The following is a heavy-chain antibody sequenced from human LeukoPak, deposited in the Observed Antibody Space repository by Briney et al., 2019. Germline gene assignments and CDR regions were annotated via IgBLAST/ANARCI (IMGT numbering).Heavy chain of an antibody. Sequence: PVRCLRLSSAASVFTFTTDGMDSGRRAPGKGVEGGAVIWYDGSNKYSADSVTGRFTISTDNSTHTLYLPLNRLRAEDTAVYYCARDSLSRGGALDSWGPGTLVTVSS. J-gene: IGHJ4*02. V-gene: IGHV3-33*01. CDR2: IWYDGSNK. CDR1: VFTFTTDG. D-gene: IGHD2-8*01. CDR3: ARDSLSRGGALDS.